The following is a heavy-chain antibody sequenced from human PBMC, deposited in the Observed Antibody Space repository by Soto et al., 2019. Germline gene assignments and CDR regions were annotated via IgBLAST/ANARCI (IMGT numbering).Heavy chain of an antibody. D-gene: IGHD6-13*01. CDR2: MNPNSGNT. CDR1: GYTFTSYD. V-gene: IGHV1-8*01. CDR3: ASGVPIAAVFDP. Sequence: ASVKVSCKASGYTFTSYDINWVRQATGQGLEWMGWMNPNSGNTGYAQKFQGRVTMTRNTSIRTAYMELGSLRSEDTAVYYCASGVPIAAVFDPWGQGTLVTVSS. J-gene: IGHJ5*02.